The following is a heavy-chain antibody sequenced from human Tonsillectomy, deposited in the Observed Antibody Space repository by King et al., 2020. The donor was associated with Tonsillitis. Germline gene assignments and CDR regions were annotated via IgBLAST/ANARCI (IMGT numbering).Heavy chain of an antibody. CDR1: GFTFSNAW. V-gene: IGHV3-15*01. D-gene: IGHD2/OR15-2a*01. J-gene: IGHJ4*02. Sequence: VQLVESGGGLVKPGGSLRLSCAASGFTFSNAWMTWVRQAPGKGLEWVGRIKSKTDGGTTNYAAPVNCRFTISRYDSENTLYLQMNSLKTEDTAVYYCLEYLNDYWGQGTLVTVSS. CDR3: LEYLNDY. CDR2: IKSKTDGGTT.